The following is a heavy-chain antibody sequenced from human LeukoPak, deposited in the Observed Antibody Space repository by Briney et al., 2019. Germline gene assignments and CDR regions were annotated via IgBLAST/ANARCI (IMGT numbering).Heavy chain of an antibody. J-gene: IGHJ4*02. Sequence: GGSLRLSCTASGFTFNDYYMSWIRQAPGKGLEWVSYISTGGTIIDYADSVKGRFTISRDNAKNSLYLQMNSLRAEDTAVYYCARFTHEYYFDYWGQGTLVTVSS. V-gene: IGHV3-11*04. CDR3: ARFTHEYYFDY. CDR1: GFTFNDYY. CDR2: ISTGGTII.